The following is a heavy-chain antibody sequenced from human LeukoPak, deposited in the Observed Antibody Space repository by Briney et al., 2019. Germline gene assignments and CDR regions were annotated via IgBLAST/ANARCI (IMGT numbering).Heavy chain of an antibody. CDR2: IYYSGNT. V-gene: IGHV4-59*01. CDR1: GGSISGYN. CDR3: ARGAYDSSGYPDN. Sequence: SETLSLTCTVSGGSISGYNWVWVRQPPGRGLEWLGYIYYSGNTNYNPSLKSRVTVSVDTSKNQFSLKLSSVTAADTAVYYCARGAYDSSGYPDNWGQGTLVTVSS. J-gene: IGHJ4*02. D-gene: IGHD3-22*01.